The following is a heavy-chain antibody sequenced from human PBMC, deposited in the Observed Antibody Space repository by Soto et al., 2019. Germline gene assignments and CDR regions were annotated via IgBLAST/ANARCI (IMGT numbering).Heavy chain of an antibody. J-gene: IGHJ4*02. Sequence: SETLSLTCTVSGGSIGTYYWSWIRQPPGKGLEWIGYIYYRGNTDYNPSLKSRVAISLDTPKNQFSLKLSSVTAADTAVYYCARHPGYYDILTGYTTYYFDYWGQGILVTVSS. CDR1: GGSIGTYY. CDR3: ARHPGYYDILTGYTTYYFDY. CDR2: IYYRGNT. D-gene: IGHD3-9*01. V-gene: IGHV4-59*08.